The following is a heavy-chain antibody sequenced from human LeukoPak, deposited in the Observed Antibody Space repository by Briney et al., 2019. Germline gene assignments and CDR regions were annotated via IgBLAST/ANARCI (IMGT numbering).Heavy chain of an antibody. CDR2: IYGSGST. Sequence: SETLSLTCTVSGDSLSSHYWSWIRQPPGKGLEWIGYIYGSGSTHYDPSLRSRVTISEDTSKNQFSLKLTSVTAADAAVYYCARNVGWYSHDSWGQGTLVTVSS. D-gene: IGHD6-19*01. V-gene: IGHV4-59*08. J-gene: IGHJ4*02. CDR3: ARNVGWYSHDS. CDR1: GDSLSSHY.